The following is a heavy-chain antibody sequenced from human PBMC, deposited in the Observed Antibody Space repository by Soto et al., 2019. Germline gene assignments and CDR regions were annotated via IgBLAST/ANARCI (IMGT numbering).Heavy chain of an antibody. J-gene: IGHJ5*02. D-gene: IGHD3-3*01. CDR3: ARDGVTIFGVVIISHWFDP. CDR2: INPSGGST. Sequence: GASVKVSCKASGYTFTSYYMHWVRQAPGQGLEWMGIINPSGGSTSYAQKFQGRVTMTRDTSTSTVYMELSSLRSEDTAVYYCARDGVTIFGVVIISHWFDPWGQGTLVTVSS. CDR1: GYTFTSYY. V-gene: IGHV1-46*01.